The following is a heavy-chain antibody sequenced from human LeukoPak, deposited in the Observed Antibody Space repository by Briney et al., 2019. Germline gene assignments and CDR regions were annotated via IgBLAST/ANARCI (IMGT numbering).Heavy chain of an antibody. CDR3: ARESGSYYVFDC. CDR2: IKQDGSEK. CDR1: GLTFSSYW. V-gene: IGHV3-7*01. Sequence: GGSLRLSCAASGLTFSSYWMSWVRQAPGKGLEWVANIKQDGSEKYYVDSVKGRFTISRDNAKSSLFLQMNRPRAEDTAVYYCARESGSYYVFDCWGQGTLVTVPS. D-gene: IGHD1-26*01. J-gene: IGHJ4*02.